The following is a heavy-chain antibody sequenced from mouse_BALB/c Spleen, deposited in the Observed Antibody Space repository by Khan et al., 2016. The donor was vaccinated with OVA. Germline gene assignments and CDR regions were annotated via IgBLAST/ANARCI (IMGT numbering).Heavy chain of an antibody. V-gene: IGHV5-9-3*01. CDR2: ISSDGDYT. CDR3: ARSAYGNFAY. CDR1: GFTFSTYA. J-gene: IGHJ3*01. Sequence: EVQLVESGGGLVKPGGSLKLSCAASGFTFSTYAMSWVRQTPEKRLEWVATISSDGDYTYYTDNVTGRFTMSRDNAKNTLYLQMSSLGSEDTAMYYCARSAYGNFAYWGQGTLVTVSA. D-gene: IGHD2-1*01.